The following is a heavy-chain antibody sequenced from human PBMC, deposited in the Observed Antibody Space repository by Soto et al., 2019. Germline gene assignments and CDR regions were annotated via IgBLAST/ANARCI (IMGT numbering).Heavy chain of an antibody. J-gene: IGHJ3*01. Sequence: QVQLVESGGGVVQPERSLRLSCAASGFTFSSYAMHWVRQAPGKGLEWVAVISYDGSNKYYADSVKGRFTIFRDNSKNTVYLQMNSLRAEDTAVYYCARERGSGWYAGDFDLWGRGTRVTVAS. D-gene: IGHD6-19*01. CDR2: ISYDGSNK. V-gene: IGHV3-30-3*01. CDR3: ARERGSGWYAGDFDL. CDR1: GFTFSSYA.